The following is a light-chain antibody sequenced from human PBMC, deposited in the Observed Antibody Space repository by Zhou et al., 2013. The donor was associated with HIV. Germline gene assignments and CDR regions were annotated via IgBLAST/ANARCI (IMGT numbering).Light chain of an antibody. CDR1: QSIGSN. CDR2: GAS. Sequence: EIVMTQSPATLSVSPGERATLSCRASQSIGSNLAWYQQKPDQAPRLLIYGASSRATGIPDRFGGSGSGTDFSLTISRLEPEDFAVYYCQQYGSSPLTFGQGTKVEIK. CDR3: QQYGSSPLT. J-gene: IGKJ1*01. V-gene: IGKV3-20*01.